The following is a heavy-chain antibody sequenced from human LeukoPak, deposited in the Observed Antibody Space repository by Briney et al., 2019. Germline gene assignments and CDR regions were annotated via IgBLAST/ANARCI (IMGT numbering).Heavy chain of an antibody. D-gene: IGHD6-19*01. CDR3: ARAPEWLIFDY. CDR1: GFTVSSNY. Sequence: GGSLRLSCAASGFTVSSNYMSWVRQAPGKGLEWVSVIYSGGSTYYAESVKGRFTISRHNSKNTLYLQMNSLRAEDTAVYYCARAPEWLIFDYWGQGTLVTVSS. J-gene: IGHJ4*02. V-gene: IGHV3-53*04. CDR2: IYSGGST.